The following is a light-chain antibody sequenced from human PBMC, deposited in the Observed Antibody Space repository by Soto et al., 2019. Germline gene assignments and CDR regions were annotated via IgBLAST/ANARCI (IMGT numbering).Light chain of an antibody. Sequence: ALQMTQSPSSLSASVGDSVTITCRASQDIRTELGWYQQKPGKAPKLLIYAASTLQSGVPSRFSGSGSGTDFTLNISSLQPEDFATYYCLQDYNYPRTFGQGTKVEV. V-gene: IGKV1-6*01. J-gene: IGKJ1*01. CDR3: LQDYNYPRT. CDR1: QDIRTE. CDR2: AAS.